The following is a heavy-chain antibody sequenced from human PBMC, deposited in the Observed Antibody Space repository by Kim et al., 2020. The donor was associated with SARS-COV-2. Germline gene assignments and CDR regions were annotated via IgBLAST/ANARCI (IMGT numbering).Heavy chain of an antibody. CDR2: ISYDGSNK. J-gene: IGHJ6*02. CDR3: ARSIAGSYYYGLDV. CDR1: GFTFSSYA. Sequence: GGSLRLSCAASGFTFSSYAMHWVRQAPGKGLEWVAVISYDGSNKYYADSVKGRFTISRDNSKNTLYLQMNSLRAEDTAVYHCARSIAGSYYYGLDVWGQG. V-gene: IGHV3-30-3*01. D-gene: IGHD6-6*01.